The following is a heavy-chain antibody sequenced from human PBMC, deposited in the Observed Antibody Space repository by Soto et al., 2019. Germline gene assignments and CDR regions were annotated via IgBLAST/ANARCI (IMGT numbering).Heavy chain of an antibody. V-gene: IGHV3-30-3*01. CDR1: GFTFSSYA. CDR2: ISYDGSNK. J-gene: IGHJ6*02. CDR3: ARDPNYYGSGSYLRYYYGMDV. Sequence: QVQLVESGGGVVQPGRSLRLSCAASGFTFSSYAMHWVRQAPGTGLEWVAVISYDGSNKYYADSVKGRFTISRDNSKNTLYLQMNSLRAEDTAVYYCARDPNYYGSGSYLRYYYGMDVWGQGTTVTVSS. D-gene: IGHD3-10*01.